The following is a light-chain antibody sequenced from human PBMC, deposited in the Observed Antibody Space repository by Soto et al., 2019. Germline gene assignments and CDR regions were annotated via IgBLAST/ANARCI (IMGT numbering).Light chain of an antibody. CDR2: DAS. V-gene: IGKV1-5*01. J-gene: IGKJ4*01. CDR1: QSISDW. Sequence: DIQMTQSPSTLSASVGDRVTITCRANQSISDWLAWYQRKPGKAPKLLIYDASNLESGVPSRFSGSGSGTECTLTISSLQPDDFATYYCQQYNSSPLTFGGGTKMEIK. CDR3: QQYNSSPLT.